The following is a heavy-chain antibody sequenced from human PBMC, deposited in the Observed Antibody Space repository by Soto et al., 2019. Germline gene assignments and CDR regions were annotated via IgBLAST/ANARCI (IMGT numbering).Heavy chain of an antibody. CDR2: ISGSDDST. CDR3: AKRSSSSTFDY. CDR1: GLTLSGYA. V-gene: IGHV3-23*01. Sequence: EVQLLESGGGLVQPGGSWGLSFEASGLTLSGYAMTGVRRAQGRGLEWVSVISGSDDSTYYADSVKGRFTISRDNSKNTLYLQMNSLRAEDTAVYYCAKRSSSSTFDYWGQGTLVTVSS. J-gene: IGHJ4*02. D-gene: IGHD6-6*01.